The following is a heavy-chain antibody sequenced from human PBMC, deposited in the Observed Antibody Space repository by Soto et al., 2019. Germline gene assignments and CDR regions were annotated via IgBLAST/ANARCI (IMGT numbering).Heavy chain of an antibody. D-gene: IGHD5-18*01. Sequence: SETLSLTCTVSGGSISSYYWSWIRQPPGKGLEWIGYIYYSGSTNYNPSLKSRVTISVDTSKNQFSLKLSSVTAADTAVYYCARDLGGYSYRNFDYWGQGTLVTVSS. CDR3: ARDLGGYSYRNFDY. J-gene: IGHJ4*02. V-gene: IGHV4-59*01. CDR2: IYYSGST. CDR1: GGSISSYY.